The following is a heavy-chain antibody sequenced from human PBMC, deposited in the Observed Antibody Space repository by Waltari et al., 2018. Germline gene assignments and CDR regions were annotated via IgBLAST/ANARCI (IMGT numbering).Heavy chain of an antibody. J-gene: IGHJ5*02. V-gene: IGHV1-69*12. D-gene: IGHD1-1*01. Sequence: QVHLVQSGAAVKKPGSSVKVSCKASGGSLGRYAISWVRLAPGQGLEWMGVRIPIFGTPKYAQNFQDRVTITADESTSTVYLELSSLKSEDTALYYCARRQLGGPLDPWGQGTLVTVSS. CDR2: RIPIFGTP. CDR3: ARRQLGGPLDP. CDR1: GGSLGRYA.